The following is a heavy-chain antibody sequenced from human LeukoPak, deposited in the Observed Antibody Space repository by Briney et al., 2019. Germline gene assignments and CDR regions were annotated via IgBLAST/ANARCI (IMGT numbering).Heavy chain of an antibody. J-gene: IGHJ4*02. CDR1: GFTFSSYS. D-gene: IGHD6-13*01. Sequence: GGSLRLSCAASGFTFSSYSMNWVRQAPGKGLEWVSYISSSSSTIYYADSVKGRFTISRDNAKNSLYLQMNSLRAEDTALYYCAKGGSWSPVWYYFDYWGQGTLVTVSS. V-gene: IGHV3-48*01. CDR2: ISSSSSTI. CDR3: AKGGSWSPVWYYFDY.